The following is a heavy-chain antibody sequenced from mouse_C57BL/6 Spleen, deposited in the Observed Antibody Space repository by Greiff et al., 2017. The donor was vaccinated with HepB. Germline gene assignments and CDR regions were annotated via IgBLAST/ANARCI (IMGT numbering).Heavy chain of an antibody. J-gene: IGHJ3*01. CDR1: GYTFTSYG. CDR2: IYPRSGNT. CDR3: ARVYYYGSSWFAY. V-gene: IGHV1-81*01. D-gene: IGHD1-1*01. Sequence: VKLQESGAELARPGASVKLSCKASGYTFTSYGISWVKQRTGQGLEWIGEIYPRSGNTYYNEKFKGKATLTADKSSSTAYMELRSLTSEDSAVYFCARVYYYGSSWFAYWGQGTLVTVSA.